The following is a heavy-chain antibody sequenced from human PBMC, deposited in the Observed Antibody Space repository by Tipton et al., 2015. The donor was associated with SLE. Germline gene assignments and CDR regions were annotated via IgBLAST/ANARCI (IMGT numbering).Heavy chain of an antibody. V-gene: IGHV4-39*01. J-gene: IGHJ4*02. CDR3: ARHDYGDYGYFDY. CDR1: GGSISSSSYY. CDR2: IYYSGST. Sequence: TLSLTCTVSGGSISSSSYYWGWIRQPPGKGLEWIGSIYYSGSTYYNPSLKSRVTISVDTSKNQFSLKLSSVTAADTAVYYCARHDYGDYGYFDYWGQGTLVTVPS. D-gene: IGHD4-17*01.